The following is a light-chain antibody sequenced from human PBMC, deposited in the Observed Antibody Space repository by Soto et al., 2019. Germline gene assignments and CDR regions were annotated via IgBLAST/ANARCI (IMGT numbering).Light chain of an antibody. CDR2: GAS. J-gene: IGKJ1*01. CDR3: QQSYTTPGT. Sequence: DLQMTQSPSSLPASVGDSVTITCRASQAINKYLNWYQHKAGQAPKLLIYGASSLHKGVPARFRGSGAGTFFTLIISSLQPEDFATYYCQQSYTTPGTFGRGTTVEIK. V-gene: IGKV1-39*01. CDR1: QAINKY.